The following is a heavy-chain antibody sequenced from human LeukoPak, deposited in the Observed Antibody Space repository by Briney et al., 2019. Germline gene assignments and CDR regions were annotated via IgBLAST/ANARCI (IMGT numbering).Heavy chain of an antibody. V-gene: IGHV3-7*03. CDR2: MNQDGSAK. J-gene: IGHJ6*02. Sequence: GGSLRLSCAASGFTFSDSWMSWVRQAPGKGLEWVANMNQDGSAKGYVDSVKGRFTLSRDNGRTSLSLQMSSLRPEDTAVYYCATYTHWVAGDVWGQGTTVTVSS. CDR3: ATYTHWVAGDV. D-gene: IGHD3-16*01. CDR1: GFTFSDSW.